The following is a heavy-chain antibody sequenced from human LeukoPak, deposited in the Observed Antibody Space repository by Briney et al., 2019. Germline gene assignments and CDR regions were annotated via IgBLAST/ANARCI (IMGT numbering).Heavy chain of an antibody. J-gene: IGHJ4*02. CDR2: IYYSGST. Sequence: SQTLSLTCTVSGGSISSGGYCWSWIRQHPGKGLEWIGYIYYSGSTYCNPSLKSRVTISVDTSKNQFSLKLSSVTAADTAVYYCATDYYDSSGYFDYWGQGTLVTVSS. CDR1: GGSISSGGYC. CDR3: ATDYYDSSGYFDY. V-gene: IGHV4-31*03. D-gene: IGHD3-22*01.